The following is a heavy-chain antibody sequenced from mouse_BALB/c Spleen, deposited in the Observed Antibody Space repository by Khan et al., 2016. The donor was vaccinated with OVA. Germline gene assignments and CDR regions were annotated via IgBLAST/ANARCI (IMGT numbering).Heavy chain of an antibody. D-gene: IGHD6-2*01. CDR1: GFTFTNYG. CDR3: ARISSYWYSDF. V-gene: IGHV9-1*02. CDR2: INTYTGEP. Sequence: QMQLEESGPELKKPGETVKISCKASGFTFTNYGMNWVKQAPGKDLKWMGWINTYTGEPTYGDDFKGRFVLSLETSASTAYLQISNLINEDMATYFCARISSYWYSDFWGAGTTVTVSS. J-gene: IGHJ1*01.